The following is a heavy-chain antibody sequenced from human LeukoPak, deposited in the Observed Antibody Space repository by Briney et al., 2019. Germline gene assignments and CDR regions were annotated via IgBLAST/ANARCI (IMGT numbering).Heavy chain of an antibody. CDR1: GGSFSGYY. Sequence: SETLSLTCAVYGGSFSGYYWSWIRQPPGKGLEWIGEINHSGSTNYNPSLKSRVTISVDTSKNQFSLQLNSVTPEDTAVYYCVRLVGGDIDYWGQGTLVTVSS. D-gene: IGHD5-12*01. J-gene: IGHJ4*02. V-gene: IGHV4-34*01. CDR2: INHSGST. CDR3: VRLVGGDIDY.